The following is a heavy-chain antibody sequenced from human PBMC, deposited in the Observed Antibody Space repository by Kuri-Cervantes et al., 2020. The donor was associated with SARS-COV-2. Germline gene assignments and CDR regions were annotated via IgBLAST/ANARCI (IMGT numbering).Heavy chain of an antibody. Sequence: ETLSLTCAASGFTFSSYAMSWVRQAPGKGLEWVSGISGSGGTTFLADSVRGRFTISRDNSENTLYLQMNSLRAEDTAVYYCAKFWVYDFWSGYSSYFDYWGQGTLVTVSS. V-gene: IGHV3-23*01. CDR1: GFTFSSYA. D-gene: IGHD3-3*01. CDR3: AKFWVYDFWSGYSSYFDY. CDR2: ISGSGGTT. J-gene: IGHJ4*02.